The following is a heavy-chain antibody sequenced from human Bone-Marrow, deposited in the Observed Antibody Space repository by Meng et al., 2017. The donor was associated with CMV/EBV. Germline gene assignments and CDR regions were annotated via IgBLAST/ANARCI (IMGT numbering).Heavy chain of an antibody. V-gene: IGHV4-39*07. CDR1: GGSISSSSYY. J-gene: IGHJ5*02. CDR3: AREVITMVRGVIIKNWFDP. D-gene: IGHD3-10*01. Sequence: EAGPGLVKPSETLSLTCTVSGGSISSSSYYWGWIRQPPGKGLEWIGSIYYSGSTYYNPSLKSRVTISVDTSKNQFSLKLSSVTAADTAVYYCAREVITMVRGVIIKNWFDPWGQGTLVTVSS. CDR2: IYYSGST.